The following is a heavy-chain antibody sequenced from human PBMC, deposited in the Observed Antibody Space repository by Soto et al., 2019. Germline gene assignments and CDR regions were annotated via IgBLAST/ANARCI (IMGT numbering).Heavy chain of an antibody. V-gene: IGHV1-69*01. D-gene: IGHD3-10*01. J-gene: IGHJ6*02. Sequence: QVQLMQSGAEVKKPGSSVKVSCKTSGVSFNNNGIGWVRQAPGHGLEWMGGVSPPFRTPNYARKFQGRISITADASTGTVNMELSSLTSEDTAQYYCARVLYYGSGSYSPYGMDVWGQGTTVTVSS. CDR1: GVSFNNNG. CDR3: ARVLYYGSGSYSPYGMDV. CDR2: VSPPFRTP.